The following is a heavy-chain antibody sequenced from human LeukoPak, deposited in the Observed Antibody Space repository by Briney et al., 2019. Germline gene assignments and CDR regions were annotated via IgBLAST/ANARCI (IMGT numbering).Heavy chain of an antibody. Sequence: GGSLRLSCAASGFTFDDHAMHWVRQAPGKGLEWVSGISWNSGSIGYADSVKGRFTISRDNAKNSLYLQMNSLRAEDTALYYCAAPTLDAFDIWGQGTMVTVSS. J-gene: IGHJ3*02. CDR3: AAPTLDAFDI. CDR1: GFTFDDHA. V-gene: IGHV3-9*01. CDR2: ISWNSGSI.